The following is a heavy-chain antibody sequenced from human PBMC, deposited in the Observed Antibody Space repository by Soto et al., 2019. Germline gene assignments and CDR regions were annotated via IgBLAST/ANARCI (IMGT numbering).Heavy chain of an antibody. Sequence: GGSLRLSCAASGFIFSTYGMHWVRQAPGKGLEWVAVILNDGGKTYHSGSVEGRFTISRDNSANTLFLQMSSLRAEDTAVYYCVRDDIGGPNAFDIWGQGTMVTVSS. V-gene: IGHV3-33*02. J-gene: IGHJ3*02. CDR1: GFIFSTYG. CDR3: VRDDIGGPNAFDI. D-gene: IGHD2-15*01. CDR2: ILNDGGKT.